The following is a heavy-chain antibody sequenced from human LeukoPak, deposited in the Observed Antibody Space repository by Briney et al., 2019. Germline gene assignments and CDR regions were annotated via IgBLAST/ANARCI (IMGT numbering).Heavy chain of an antibody. V-gene: IGHV4-39*01. Sequence: PSDTLSLACTVSGGSISSSSYYWAWIRQPPGKGLELIGNIYYSGSTYSNPSLKSRVTMSVDTSKNQFSLKLSSVTAADTAVYYCARFNPATGSFCFDYWGQGTLVTVSS. J-gene: IGHJ4*02. CDR1: GGSISSSSYY. CDR2: IYYSGST. CDR3: ARFNPATGSFCFDY. D-gene: IGHD6-13*01.